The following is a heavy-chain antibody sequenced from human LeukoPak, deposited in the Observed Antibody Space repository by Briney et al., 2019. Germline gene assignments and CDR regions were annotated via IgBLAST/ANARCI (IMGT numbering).Heavy chain of an antibody. CDR3: AKDLVRAMVPSPFDY. V-gene: IGHV3-23*01. J-gene: IGHJ4*02. D-gene: IGHD3-10*01. CDR1: GFTFSSYG. CDR2: ISGSGGST. Sequence: PGGSLRLSCAASGFTFSSYGMSWVRQAPRKGLEWVSAISGSGGSTYYADSVKGRFTISRDNSKNTLYLQMNSLRAEDTAVYYCAKDLVRAMVPSPFDYWGQGTLVTVSS.